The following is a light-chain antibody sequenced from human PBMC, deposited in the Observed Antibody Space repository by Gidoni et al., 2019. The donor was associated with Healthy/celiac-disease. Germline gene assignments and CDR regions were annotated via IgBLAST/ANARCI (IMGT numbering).Light chain of an antibody. V-gene: IGKV1-33*01. CDR3: QQYDNLPPVVT. CDR1: QDISNY. Sequence: DIQMTQSPSSLSASGGDRVTITCQASQDISNYLNWYERKPGKAPKLLIYDASNLETGVPSRFSGSGSGTDFTFTISSLQPEDIATYYCQQYDNLPPVVTFGPGTTVDIK. CDR2: DAS. J-gene: IGKJ3*01.